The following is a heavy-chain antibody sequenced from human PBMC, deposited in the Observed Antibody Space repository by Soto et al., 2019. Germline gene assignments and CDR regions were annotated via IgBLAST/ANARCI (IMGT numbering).Heavy chain of an antibody. J-gene: IGHJ4*02. CDR3: AKTHTLYGRLTY. D-gene: IGHD4-17*01. CDR2: IYSNGNP. Sequence: SETLSLTCTVSGDTISSSIYYWGWVRQPPGKGLEWVGVIYSNGNPYYNPSLKSRVAIYVDASKNHFSLNLTSVTAAVTAVYFCAKTHTLYGRLTYWGQGTLVTVSS. V-gene: IGHV4-39*02. CDR1: GDTISSSIYY.